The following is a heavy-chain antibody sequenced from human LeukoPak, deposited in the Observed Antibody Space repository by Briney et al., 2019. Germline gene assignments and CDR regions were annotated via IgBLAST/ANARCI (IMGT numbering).Heavy chain of an antibody. Sequence: GGSLRLSCAASGFTFSSYGMHWVRQAPGKGLEWVAVISYDGSNKYYADSVKGRFTISRDNSKNTLYLQMNSLRAEDTAVYYCAKEPRHGYSKDYWGQGTLVTVSS. CDR2: ISYDGSNK. CDR1: GFTFSSYG. J-gene: IGHJ4*02. CDR3: AKEPRHGYSKDY. D-gene: IGHD5-24*01. V-gene: IGHV3-30*18.